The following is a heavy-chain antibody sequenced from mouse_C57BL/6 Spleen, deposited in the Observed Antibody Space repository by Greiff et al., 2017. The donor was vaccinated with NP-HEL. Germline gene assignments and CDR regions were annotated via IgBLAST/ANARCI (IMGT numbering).Heavy chain of an antibody. J-gene: IGHJ3*01. Sequence: EVQLQESGPGLVKPSQSLSLTCSVTGYSITSGYYWNWIRQFPGNKLEWMGYISYDGSNNYNPSLKNRISITRDTSKNQFFLKLNSVTTEDTATYYCARDYYDYEAWFAYWGQGTLVTVSA. CDR1: GYSITSGYY. CDR3: ARDYYDYEAWFAY. D-gene: IGHD2-4*01. V-gene: IGHV3-6*01. CDR2: ISYDGSN.